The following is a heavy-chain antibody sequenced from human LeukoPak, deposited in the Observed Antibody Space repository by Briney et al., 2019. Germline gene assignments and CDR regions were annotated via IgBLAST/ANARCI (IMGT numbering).Heavy chain of an antibody. CDR3: AKDYHYLGVGSLPSH. V-gene: IGHV3-9*01. D-gene: IGHD3-10*01. J-gene: IGHJ4*02. CDR2: MSWNSGSI. Sequence: PGGSLRLSCAASGFKFDDYAMHWVRQAPGKGLEWVSSMSWNSGSIGYADSVKGRFTISRDNAKNSLYLQMSSLRADDTAFYYCAKDYHYLGVGSLPSHWGQGTLVTVSS. CDR1: GFKFDDYA.